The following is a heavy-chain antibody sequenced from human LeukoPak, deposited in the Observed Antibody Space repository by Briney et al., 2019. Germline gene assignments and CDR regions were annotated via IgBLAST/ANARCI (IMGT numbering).Heavy chain of an antibody. V-gene: IGHV3-53*04. Sequence: GGSLRLSCAASGFTVSSYYMSWVRQAPGKGLEWVSILYSGGSTYYADSVKGRFTISRHNSKNTLYPQMNSLRPEDTAVYYCARDAEDSSGYYHYWGQGTLVTVSS. J-gene: IGHJ4*02. CDR3: ARDAEDSSGYYHY. D-gene: IGHD3-22*01. CDR1: GFTVSSYY. CDR2: LYSGGST.